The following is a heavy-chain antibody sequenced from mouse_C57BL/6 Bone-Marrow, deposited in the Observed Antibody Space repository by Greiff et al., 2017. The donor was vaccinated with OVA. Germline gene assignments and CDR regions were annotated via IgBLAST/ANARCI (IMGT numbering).Heavy chain of an antibody. CDR1: GYTFTSYW. Sequence: QVQLQQPGAELVRPGSSVKLSCKASGYTFTSYWMHWVKQRPIQGLEWIGNIDPSDSETHYNQKFKDKATLTVDKSSSTAYMQLSSLTSEDSAVYYCARWGYYGSGYWFAYWGQGALVTVSA. D-gene: IGHD1-1*01. CDR2: IDPSDSET. J-gene: IGHJ3*01. V-gene: IGHV1-52*01. CDR3: ARWGYYGSGYWFAY.